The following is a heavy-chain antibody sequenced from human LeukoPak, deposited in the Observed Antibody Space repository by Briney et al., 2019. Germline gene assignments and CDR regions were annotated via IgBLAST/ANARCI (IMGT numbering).Heavy chain of an antibody. V-gene: IGHV4-31*03. D-gene: IGHD3-10*01. Sequence: SQTLSLTCTVSGGSISSGGYYWSWIRQHPGKGLEWIGYIYYSGSTYYNPSLKSRVTISVDTSKNQFSLKLSSVTAADTAVYYCASATSDYCGSGSYYKFPYYYYGMDVWGKGTTVTVSS. CDR3: ASATSDYCGSGSYYKFPYYYYGMDV. J-gene: IGHJ6*04. CDR1: GGSISSGGYY. CDR2: IYYSGST.